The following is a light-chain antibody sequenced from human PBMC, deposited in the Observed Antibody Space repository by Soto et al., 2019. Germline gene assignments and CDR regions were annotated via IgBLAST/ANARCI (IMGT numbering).Light chain of an antibody. CDR1: ERISIW. CDR3: LQNYNYPRT. V-gene: IGKV1-5*03. Sequence: DIQMTQSPSTLSASVGDTVTITCRASERISIWLAWYQQKPGKAPNLLINKASSLQSEVPSRFSGSGSGTDFTLTISSLQPEDFATYYCLQNYNYPRTFGQGTKVDI. CDR2: KAS. J-gene: IGKJ1*01.